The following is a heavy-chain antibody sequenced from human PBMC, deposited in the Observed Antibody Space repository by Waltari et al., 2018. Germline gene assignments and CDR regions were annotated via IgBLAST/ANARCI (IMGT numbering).Heavy chain of an antibody. Sequence: QVQLVQSGAEVKKPGSSVKVSCKAPGGTFSSYALSWVPQAPGQGREWMGRLIPICGTANYAQKFQGRVSITADKSTSTAYMELSSLRSEDTAVYYCASWYAVMGSGFDYWGQGTLVTVSS. CDR1: GGTFSSYA. D-gene: IGHD6-13*01. V-gene: IGHV1-69*08. CDR3: ASWYAVMGSGFDY. J-gene: IGHJ4*02. CDR2: LIPICGTA.